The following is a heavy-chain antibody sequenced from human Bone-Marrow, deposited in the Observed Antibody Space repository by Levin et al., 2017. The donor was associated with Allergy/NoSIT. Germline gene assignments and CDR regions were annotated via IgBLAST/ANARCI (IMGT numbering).Heavy chain of an antibody. D-gene: IGHD4-17*01. J-gene: IGHJ6*02. CDR2: IDPNNGNT. CDR3: ARGRLYGGYYYAMDV. Sequence: GESLKISCKASGYPFTAYYLLWVRQAPGQGLEWMGWIDPNNGNTKFAQKFQGRVSMTRDRSITTAYMELSRLTSDDRAVYFCARGRLYGGYYYAMDVWGQGTTVIVSS. V-gene: IGHV1-2*02. CDR1: GYPFTAYY.